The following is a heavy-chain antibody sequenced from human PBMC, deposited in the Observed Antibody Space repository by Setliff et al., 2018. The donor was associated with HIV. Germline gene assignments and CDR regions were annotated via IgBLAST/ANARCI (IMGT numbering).Heavy chain of an antibody. CDR2: ISYNEYT. V-gene: IGHV4-59*11. CDR1: GDPINSHY. CDR3: ARDHNSGTLHAFDL. J-gene: IGHJ3*01. D-gene: IGHD1-26*01. Sequence: KTSEPLSLTCTVSGDPINSHYWGWIRQPPGEGLEWIGHISYNEYTNYNPSLKSRVTISLDTSKKHFSLDLYSVTAADTAVYYCARDHNSGTLHAFDLWGQGTKVTVSS.